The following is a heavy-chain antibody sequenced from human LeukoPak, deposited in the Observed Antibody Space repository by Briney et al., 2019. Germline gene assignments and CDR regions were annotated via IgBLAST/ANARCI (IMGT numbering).Heavy chain of an antibody. J-gene: IGHJ4*02. V-gene: IGHV6-1*01. CDR2: TFYMSKWYF. CDR3: ARHDYGDSNFDY. Sequence: SQTLSLTCAISGDSVSGDSAAWNWIRQSPSRGLEWLGRTFYMSKWYFEYAVSLRSRIIINPDTSKNQFSLQLNSVTPEDTAVYYCARHDYGDSNFDYWGQGTLVTVSS. D-gene: IGHD4-17*01. CDR1: GDSVSGDSAA.